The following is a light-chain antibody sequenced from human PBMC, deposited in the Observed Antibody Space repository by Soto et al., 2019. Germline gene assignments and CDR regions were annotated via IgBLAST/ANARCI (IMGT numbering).Light chain of an antibody. CDR3: QQSYSGQRT. Sequence: AILLTQSPSSLSASVGDRVTITCRAGQGIDTSLAWYQQKPGKAPKLLIYDASNLQSGVPSRFSGSGSGTQYTLPISSLQPEDFATYYCQQSYSGQRTFGGGTKVDIK. CDR1: QGIDTS. J-gene: IGKJ4*01. V-gene: IGKV1-13*02. CDR2: DAS.